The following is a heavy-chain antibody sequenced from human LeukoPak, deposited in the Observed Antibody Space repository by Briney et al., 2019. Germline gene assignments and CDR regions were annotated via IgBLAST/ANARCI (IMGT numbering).Heavy chain of an antibody. V-gene: IGHV1-18*01. CDR3: ARSRSPTYDTSDYYENDY. Sequence: GASVKVPCKAPASTFSNYAITWMRQAPGQSLEWVGWIRGYDGHTKYAQNVQGRVTMTRDTSTNTAYMELRNLRSDDSAVYYCARSRSPTYDTSDYYENDYRGQGTLVTVSS. CDR1: ASTFSNYA. D-gene: IGHD3-22*01. CDR2: IRGYDGHT. J-gene: IGHJ4*02.